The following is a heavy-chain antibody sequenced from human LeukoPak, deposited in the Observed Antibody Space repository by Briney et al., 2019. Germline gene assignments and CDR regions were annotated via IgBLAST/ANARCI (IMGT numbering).Heavy chain of an antibody. CDR1: GYTFTGYY. J-gene: IGHJ4*02. D-gene: IGHD2-2*02. CDR3: AREEYHCSSTSCYRSNDY. Sequence: ASVKVSCKAPGYTFTGYYMHWVRQAPGQGLEWMGWINPNSGGTNYAQKFQGRVTMTRDTSISTAYMGLSRLRSDDTAVYYCAREEYHCSSTSCYRSNDYWGQGTLVTVSS. V-gene: IGHV1-2*02. CDR2: INPNSGGT.